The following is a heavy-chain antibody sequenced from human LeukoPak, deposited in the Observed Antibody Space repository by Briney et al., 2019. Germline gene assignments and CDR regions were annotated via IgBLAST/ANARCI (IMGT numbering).Heavy chain of an antibody. CDR2: IYYSGST. J-gene: IGHJ4*02. D-gene: IGHD3-22*01. Sequence: SETLSLTCTVSGGSISSYYWSWIRQPPGKGLEWIGYIYYSGSTNYNPSLKSRVTISVDTSKNQFSLKLSSVTAADTAVYYCARHRHYYDSSGFGYWGQGTLVTVSS. CDR1: GGSISSYY. V-gene: IGHV4-59*08. CDR3: ARHRHYYDSSGFGY.